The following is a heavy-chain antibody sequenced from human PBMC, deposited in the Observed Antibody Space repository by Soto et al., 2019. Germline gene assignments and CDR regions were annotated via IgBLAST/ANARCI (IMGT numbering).Heavy chain of an antibody. V-gene: IGHV3-7*03. J-gene: IGHJ6*03. D-gene: IGHD6-13*01. CDR3: ARQDSSSWAYYYLDV. Sequence: GGSLRLSCAASGFTFSSCWMSWVRQAPGKGLEWVANIKQDGSEKYYVDSVKGRFTISRDNAKNSLYLQMNSLRAEDPAVYYCARQDSSSWAYYYLDVWGKGTTVTVSS. CDR2: IKQDGSEK. CDR1: GFTFSSCW.